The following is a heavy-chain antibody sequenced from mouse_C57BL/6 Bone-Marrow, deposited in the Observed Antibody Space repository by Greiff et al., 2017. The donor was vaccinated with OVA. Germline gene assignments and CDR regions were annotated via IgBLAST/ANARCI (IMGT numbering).Heavy chain of an antibody. D-gene: IGHD2-4*01. CDR2: INPNNGGT. Sequence: EVQLQQSGPELVKPGASVKIPCKASGYTFTDYNMDWVKQSHGKSLEWIGDINPNNGGTIYNQKFKGKATLTVDKSSSTAYMELRSLTSEDTAVYYCARWGIYYEYGGFAYWGQGTLVTVSA. CDR1: GYTFTDYN. V-gene: IGHV1-18*01. J-gene: IGHJ3*01. CDR3: ARWGIYYEYGGFAY.